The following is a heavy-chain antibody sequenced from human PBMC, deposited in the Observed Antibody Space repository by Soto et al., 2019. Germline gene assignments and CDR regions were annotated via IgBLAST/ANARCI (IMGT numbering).Heavy chain of an antibody. V-gene: IGHV1-2*04. D-gene: IGHD3-3*01. J-gene: IGHJ6*02. CDR2: INPNSGGT. Sequence: ASVKVSCKASGYTFTGYYMHWVRQAPGQGLEWMGWINPNSGGTNYAQKFQGWVTMTRDTSISTAYMELSRLRSDDTAVYYCARDGHRYYDFWGGYPYYYYGMDVWGQGTTVTVSS. CDR3: ARDGHRYYDFWGGYPYYYYGMDV. CDR1: GYTFTGYY.